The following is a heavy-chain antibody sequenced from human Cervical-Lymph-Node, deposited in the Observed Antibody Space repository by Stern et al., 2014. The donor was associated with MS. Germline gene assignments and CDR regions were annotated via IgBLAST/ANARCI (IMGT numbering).Heavy chain of an antibody. V-gene: IGHV2-5*01. D-gene: IGHD5/OR15-5a*01. CDR3: ALDPQC. CDR2: IYYNNET. J-gene: IGHJ4*02. CDR1: GFSLNTRGVG. Sequence: QVTLKESGPTLVKPTQTLTLTCAFSGFSLNTRGVGVGWSRQSPGKALEWLALIYYNNETRYSPSLRSRLTISRDTSKNQVVLTMANMDPVDTATYYCALDPQCWGQGARVTVSS.